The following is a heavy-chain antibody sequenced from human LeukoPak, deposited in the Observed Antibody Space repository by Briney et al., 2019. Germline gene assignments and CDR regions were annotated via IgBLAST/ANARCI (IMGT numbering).Heavy chain of an antibody. Sequence: GGSLRLSCAASGFTFSTYNMNWVRQAPGKGLEWVSYISSSGSTIYYADSVKGRFTISRDNAKNSLYLQMNSLRAEDTAVYYCARVVVPAATYYYCYMDVWGKGTTVTISS. D-gene: IGHD2-2*01. J-gene: IGHJ6*03. CDR2: ISSSGSTI. CDR1: GFTFSTYN. CDR3: ARVVVPAATYYYCYMDV. V-gene: IGHV3-48*04.